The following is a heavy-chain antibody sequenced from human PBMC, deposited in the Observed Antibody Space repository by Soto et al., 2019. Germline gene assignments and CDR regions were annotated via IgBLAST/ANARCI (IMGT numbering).Heavy chain of an antibody. CDR1: GGTFSSYA. J-gene: IGHJ2*01. Sequence: QVQLVQSGAEVKKPGSSVKVSCKASGGTFSSYAISWVRQAPGQGLEWMGGIIPIFGTANYAQKFQGRVTITADESTSTAYMELSSLRSEDTAVYYCARVNCRAARCLTGWYFDLWGRGTLVTVSS. CDR2: IIPIFGTA. V-gene: IGHV1-69*01. CDR3: ARVNCRAARCLTGWYFDL. D-gene: IGHD6-6*01.